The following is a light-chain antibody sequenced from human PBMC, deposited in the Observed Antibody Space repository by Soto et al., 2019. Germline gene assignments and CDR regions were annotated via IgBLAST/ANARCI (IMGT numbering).Light chain of an antibody. Sequence: GDRVTITCRASQSISSWLAWYQQKPGTAPKLLIYDASSLESGFPSRFSGSGSWTEFTLTIISLQPDDFATYDCQQYKIYPLTFGVGTKVEIK. CDR3: QQYKIYPLT. J-gene: IGKJ4*01. CDR2: DAS. CDR1: QSISSW. V-gene: IGKV1-5*01.